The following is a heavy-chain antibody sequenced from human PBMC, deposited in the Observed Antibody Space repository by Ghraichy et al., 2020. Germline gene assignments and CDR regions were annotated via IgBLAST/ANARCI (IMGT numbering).Heavy chain of an antibody. CDR3: ARLTPPTNYDFWSGYYDY. CDR1: GGSISSSSYY. V-gene: IGHV4-39*01. CDR2: INYSGST. D-gene: IGHD3-3*01. J-gene: IGHJ4*02. Sequence: SETLSLTCTVSGGSISSSSYYWDWIRQPPGKGLEWIGNINYSGSTYYNPSLKSRVTISVDTSENQFSLNLNSVTAADTAVYYCARLTPPTNYDFWSGYYDYWGQGTLVTVSS.